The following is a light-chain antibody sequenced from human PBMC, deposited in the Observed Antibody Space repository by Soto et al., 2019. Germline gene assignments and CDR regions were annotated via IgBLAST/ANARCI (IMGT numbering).Light chain of an antibody. V-gene: IGKV3-15*01. J-gene: IGKJ2*01. Sequence: IVTWMSPARKSRSEGESAILSCRASQTIDNTLAWYQRKPGQAPRLLIYDASTRATGVPARFSGSGSGTYFTLTISSLQSEDFVAYYCEHHSDRAYTVGRGTKVDIK. CDR3: EHHSDRAYT. CDR2: DAS. CDR1: QTIDNT.